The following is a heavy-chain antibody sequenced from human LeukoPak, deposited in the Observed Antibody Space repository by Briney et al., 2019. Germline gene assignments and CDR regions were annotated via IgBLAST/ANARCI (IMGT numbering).Heavy chain of an antibody. J-gene: IGHJ2*01. Sequence: PGGSLRLSCAASGFTSDDYAMHWVRQAPGKGLEWVSGISWNSGSIGYADSVKGRFTISRDNAKNSLYLQMNSLRAEDTALYYCAKGGTYYYDSSGYFDLWGRGTLVTVSS. CDR3: AKGGTYYYDSSGYFDL. V-gene: IGHV3-9*02. CDR2: ISWNSGSI. CDR1: GFTSDDYA. D-gene: IGHD3-22*01.